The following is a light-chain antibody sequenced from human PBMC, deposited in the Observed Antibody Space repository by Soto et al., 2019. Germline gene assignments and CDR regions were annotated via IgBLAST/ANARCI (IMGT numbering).Light chain of an antibody. CDR1: SSNIGAGYD. CDR3: QSYDSSLSCYV. CDR2: GNT. V-gene: IGLV1-40*01. J-gene: IGLJ7*01. Sequence: QSVLTQPPSVSGAPGQRVTISCTGSSSNIGAGYDVSWYQQLPGTAPKFLIYGNTDRPSGVPDRFSGSKSGTSASLAITGLQAEDEADYYCQSYDSSLSCYVFGTGTQLTVL.